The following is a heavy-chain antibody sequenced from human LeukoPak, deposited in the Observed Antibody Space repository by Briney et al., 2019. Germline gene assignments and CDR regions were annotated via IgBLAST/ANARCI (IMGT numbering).Heavy chain of an antibody. CDR3: ARRGVRLGYCSSTSCQTVYFDY. Sequence: SETLSLTCTVSGGSISSDNYYWGWIRQPPGKGLEWIGSIYYSGSTYYNPSLKSRVTISVDTSKNQFSLKLNSVTAADTAVYYCARRGVRLGYCSSTSCQTVYFDYWGQGTLVTVSS. J-gene: IGHJ4*02. CDR2: IYYSGST. V-gene: IGHV4-39*07. D-gene: IGHD2-2*01. CDR1: GGSISSDNYY.